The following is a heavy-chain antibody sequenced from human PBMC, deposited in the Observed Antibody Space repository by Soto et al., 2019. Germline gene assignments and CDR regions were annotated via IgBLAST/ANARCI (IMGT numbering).Heavy chain of an antibody. J-gene: IGHJ6*02. Sequence: SETLSLTCAVSGGLINSGGYSWSWIRQPPGKALEWVGYIYSSGSTYKNPSLKSRVTMSVDPSKNQFSLKLTSVTAADTAVYYCARGGYLSGMDVWGQGTTVTVSS. D-gene: IGHD6-13*01. CDR1: GGLINSGGYS. V-gene: IGHV4-30-2*01. CDR3: ARGGYLSGMDV. CDR2: IYSSGST.